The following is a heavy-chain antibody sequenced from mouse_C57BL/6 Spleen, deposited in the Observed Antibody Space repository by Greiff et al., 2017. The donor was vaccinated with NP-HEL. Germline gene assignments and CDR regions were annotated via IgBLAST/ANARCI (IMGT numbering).Heavy chain of an antibody. CDR3: ARNLNYFDY. J-gene: IGHJ2*01. Sequence: VKLMESGAELVKPGASVKLSCKASGYTFTSYWMHWVKQRPGQGLEWIGMIHPNSGSTNYNEKFKSKATLTVDKSSSTAYMQLSSLTSEDSAVYYCARNLNYFDYWGQGTTLTVSS. CDR2: IHPNSGST. CDR1: GYTFTSYW. V-gene: IGHV1-64*01.